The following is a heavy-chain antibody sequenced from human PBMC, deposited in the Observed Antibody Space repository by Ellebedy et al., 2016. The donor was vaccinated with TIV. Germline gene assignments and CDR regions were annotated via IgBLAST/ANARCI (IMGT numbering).Heavy chain of an antibody. CDR2: IYTGDTT. D-gene: IGHD6-13*01. Sequence: GESLKISCAASGFTVSPNYMSWVRQAPGKGLEWVSIIYTGDTTYYADPVQGRFTISRDNSKHTLFLQMNNLRADDTAIYYCASATLDGSNWYRYFDLWGRGSLVTVSS. J-gene: IGHJ2*01. CDR1: GFTVSPNY. V-gene: IGHV3-53*01. CDR3: ASATLDGSNWYRYFDL.